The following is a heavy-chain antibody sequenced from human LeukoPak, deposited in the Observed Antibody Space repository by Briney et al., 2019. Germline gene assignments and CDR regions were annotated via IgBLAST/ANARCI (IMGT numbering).Heavy chain of an antibody. CDR2: INPNSGDT. V-gene: IGHV1-2*02. D-gene: IGHD6-13*01. J-gene: IGHJ5*02. CDR1: EYTFTGYY. Sequence: ASVKVSCKTSEYTFTGYYMHWVRQAPGQGLEWMGWINPNSGDTNYAQKFQGRVTMTRDTSISTAYMELSRLRSDDTAVYYCARDLADGIAAAGLWWFDPWGQGTLVTVSS. CDR3: ARDLADGIAAAGLWWFDP.